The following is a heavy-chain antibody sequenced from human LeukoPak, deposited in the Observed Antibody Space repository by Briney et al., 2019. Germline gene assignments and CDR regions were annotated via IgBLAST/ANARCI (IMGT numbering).Heavy chain of an antibody. CDR3: TRFSTASSRRAYY. CDR2: IYHSGMT. Sequence: SETLSLTCAVSGYSISTDWYWGCIRPSPGRGQQLAGNIYHSGMTYYNPSLQGRVIMSVDTSKNPFSLKMNSLTAADTAVYYCTRFSTASSRRAYYSGEGALVIVSP. J-gene: IGHJ4*02. CDR1: GYSISTDWY. D-gene: IGHD1-14*01. V-gene: IGHV4-38-2*01.